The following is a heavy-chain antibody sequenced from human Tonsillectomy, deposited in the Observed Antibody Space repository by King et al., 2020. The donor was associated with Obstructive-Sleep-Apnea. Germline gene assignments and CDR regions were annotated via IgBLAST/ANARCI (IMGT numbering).Heavy chain of an antibody. Sequence: VQLVESGGGVVQPGRSLRLSCATSGFTFRSYAMHWVRQAPGKGLEWVAVISYDGDNKHYADSVKGRLTISRDNSKNMLYLQMNSLRAEDTAVYYCAREFNDLEDFFGLEVWGQGTTVTVLS. CDR1: GFTFRSYA. D-gene: IGHD3-10*01. V-gene: IGHV3-30*04. CDR3: AREFNDLEDFFGLEV. J-gene: IGHJ6*01. CDR2: ISYDGDNK.